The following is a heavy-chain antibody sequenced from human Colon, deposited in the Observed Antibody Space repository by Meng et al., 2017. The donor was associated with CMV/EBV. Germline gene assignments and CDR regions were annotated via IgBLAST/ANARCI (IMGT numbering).Heavy chain of an antibody. Sequence: GESLKISCATSGFTFSTFAMSWVRQAPGKGLEWVSLIYSGGGDTYYADSVKGRFTISRDNAKNMLYLQMNSLRAEDTAVYYCATSRGPGGYCYGMDAWGQGTTVTVSS. CDR3: ATSRGPGGYCYGMDA. V-gene: IGHV3-23*03. D-gene: IGHD1/OR15-1a*01. CDR1: GFTFSTFA. CDR2: IYSGGGDT. J-gene: IGHJ6*02.